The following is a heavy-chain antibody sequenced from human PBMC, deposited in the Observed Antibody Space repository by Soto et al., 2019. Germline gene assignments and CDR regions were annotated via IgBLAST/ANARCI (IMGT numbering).Heavy chain of an antibody. J-gene: IGHJ4*02. D-gene: IGHD6-19*01. Sequence: QVQLVQSGAEVKKPGASVKVSCKASGYAFTSYAMHWVRQAPGQRLEWMGWINAGNGNTKYSQKFQGRVTITRDTSASTAYMELSSLRSEDPAVYYCARVVGIAVDDYWGQGTLVTVSS. CDR1: GYAFTSYA. CDR3: ARVVGIAVDDY. CDR2: INAGNGNT. V-gene: IGHV1-3*01.